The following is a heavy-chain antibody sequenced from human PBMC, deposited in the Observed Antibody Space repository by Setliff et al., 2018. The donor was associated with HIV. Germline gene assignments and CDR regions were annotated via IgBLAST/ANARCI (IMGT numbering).Heavy chain of an antibody. CDR2: VRSNGGST. J-gene: IGHJ4*02. Sequence: AGGSLRLSCAASGFTFSSYPMSWVRQAPGKGLEWVSTVRSNGGSTHYADSVQGRFTISKDDSKNTLYLQMNSLRADDTGVYYCAVTLVTSCYDYWGQGTLVTVSS. V-gene: IGHV3-23*01. CDR1: GFTFSSYP. CDR3: AVTLVTSCYDY. D-gene: IGHD2-15*01.